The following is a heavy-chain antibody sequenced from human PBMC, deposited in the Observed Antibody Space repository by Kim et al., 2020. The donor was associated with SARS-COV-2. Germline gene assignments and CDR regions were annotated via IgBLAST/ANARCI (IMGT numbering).Heavy chain of an antibody. J-gene: IGHJ2*01. V-gene: IGHV3-33*01. CDR3: ARKTRPDWYFDL. CDR2: IWYDGSNK. Sequence: GGSLRLSCAASGFTFSSYGMHWVRQAPGKGLEGVAVIWYDGSNKYYADSVKGRFTISRDNSKNTLYLQMNSLRAEDTAVYYCARKTRPDWYFDLWGRGTLVTVSS. CDR1: GFTFSSYG.